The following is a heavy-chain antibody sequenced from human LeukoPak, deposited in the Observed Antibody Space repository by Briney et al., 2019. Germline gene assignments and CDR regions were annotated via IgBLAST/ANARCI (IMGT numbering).Heavy chain of an antibody. D-gene: IGHD3-10*01. CDR3: ARDEAPYGSGSFDY. CDR2: ISYDGSNK. V-gene: IGHV3-30-3*01. J-gene: IGHJ4*02. Sequence: GGSLRLSCAASGFTFSSYAMHWVRQAPGKGLEWVAVISYDGSNKYYADSVKGRFTISRDNSKNTLYLQTNSLRAEDTAVYYCARDEAPYGSGSFDYWGQGTLVTVSS. CDR1: GFTFSSYA.